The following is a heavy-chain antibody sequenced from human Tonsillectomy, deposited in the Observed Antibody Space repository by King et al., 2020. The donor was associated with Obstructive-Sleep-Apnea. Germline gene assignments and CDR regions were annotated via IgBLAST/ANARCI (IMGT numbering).Heavy chain of an antibody. Sequence: QVQLQESGPGLVRPSETLSLTCTVPGGSITNYYWGWIRQPPGKGLEWFGYIYYSVITDYNPALRGRVTISVDTSKNQLSPRVTSVTAADTAEYFCARWNEGFDYWGQGTLVTVSS. CDR3: ARWNEGFDY. J-gene: IGHJ4*02. D-gene: IGHD1-1*01. CDR1: GGSITNYY. V-gene: IGHV4-59*08. CDR2: IYYSVIT.